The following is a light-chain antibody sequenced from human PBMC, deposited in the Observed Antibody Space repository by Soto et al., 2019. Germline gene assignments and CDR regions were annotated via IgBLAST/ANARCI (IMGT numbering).Light chain of an antibody. V-gene: IGKV1-5*03. J-gene: IGKJ2*01. CDR2: KAS. Sequence: DIQMPQSPSTLSASVGDRVTITCRASQSISSWLAWYQQKPGKAPKLLFYKASSLESGVPSRFSGSGSGTEVTLTISSLQPDDFATYYCQQYNSYTYTFGQGTKLEIK. CDR3: QQYNSYTYT. CDR1: QSISSW.